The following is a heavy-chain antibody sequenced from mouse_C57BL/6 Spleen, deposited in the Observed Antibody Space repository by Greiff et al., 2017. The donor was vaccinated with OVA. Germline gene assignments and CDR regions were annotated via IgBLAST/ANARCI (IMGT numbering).Heavy chain of an antibody. D-gene: IGHD1-1*01. CDR3: AREGIYYGSSYGYFDV. V-gene: IGHV1-82*01. Sequence: VKLMESGPELVKPGASVKISCKASGYAFSSSWMNWVKQRPGKGLEWIGRIYPGDGDTNYNGKFKGKATLTADKSSSTAYMQLSSLTSEDSAVYFCAREGIYYGSSYGYFDVWGTGTTVTVSS. CDR2: IYPGDGDT. CDR1: GYAFSSSW. J-gene: IGHJ1*03.